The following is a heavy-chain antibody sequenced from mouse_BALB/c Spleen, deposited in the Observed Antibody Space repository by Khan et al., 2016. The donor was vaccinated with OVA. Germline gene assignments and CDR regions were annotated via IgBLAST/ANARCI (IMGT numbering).Heavy chain of an antibody. CDR3: ARYGNYEGAMDY. V-gene: IGHV1-7*01. CDR2: INPSTGYT. D-gene: IGHD2-1*01. J-gene: IGHJ4*01. Sequence: QVQLQQSGSYLAKPGASVKMSFKASFYTFPPYWMHWVKQRPGQGLEWIGYINPSTGYTEYNQKFKDKATLTADKSSSTAYMQLSSLTSEDSAVYCCARYGNYEGAMDYWGQGTSVTVSS. CDR1: FYTFPPYW.